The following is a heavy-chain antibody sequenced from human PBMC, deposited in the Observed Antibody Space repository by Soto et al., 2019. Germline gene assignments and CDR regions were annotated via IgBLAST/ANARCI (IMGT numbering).Heavy chain of an antibody. J-gene: IGHJ4*01. Sequence: PSETLSLTCKVSGYLINSGYSWGWIRQSPGKGLEWIGSTSYDGKSYYKPSLKSRVVMSVDLANNQFSLRLRSVTAADTAVYYCARDLSSGYKKFYFDYWGQGTPVTVSS. V-gene: IGHV4-38-2*02. CDR1: GYLINSGYS. CDR2: TSYDGKS. CDR3: ARDLSSGYKKFYFDY. D-gene: IGHD3-22*01.